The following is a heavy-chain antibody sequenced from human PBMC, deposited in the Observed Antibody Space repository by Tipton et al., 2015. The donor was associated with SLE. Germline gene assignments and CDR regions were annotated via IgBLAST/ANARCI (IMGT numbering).Heavy chain of an antibody. Sequence: QVQLVQSGAEVKKPGVSVKVSCKASGYTFTSYYMHWVRQAPGQGLEWMGIINPSGGSTSYAQKCLGRVTMTRDTSTSPVYMELSSLRSVDAAVYYGARGTPASDIVGGPAAIRAFDIWGQGTMVTVSS. CDR3: ARGTPASDIVGGPAAIRAFDI. D-gene: IGHD2-2*01. J-gene: IGHJ3*02. CDR1: GYTFTSYY. CDR2: INPSGGST. V-gene: IGHV1-46*01.